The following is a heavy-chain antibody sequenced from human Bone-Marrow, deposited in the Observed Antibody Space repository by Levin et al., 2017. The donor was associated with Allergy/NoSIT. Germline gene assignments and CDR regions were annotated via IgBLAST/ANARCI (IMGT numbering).Heavy chain of an antibody. CDR1: GYTFTGYY. D-gene: IGHD5-12*01. Sequence: GASVKVSCKASGYTFTGYYMHWVRQAPGQGLEWMGWINPNSGGTNYAQKFQGRVTMTRDTSISTAYMELSRLRSDDTAVYYCARVQSGYSGYGSGISWFDPWGQGTLVTVSS. CDR3: ARVQSGYSGYGSGISWFDP. CDR2: INPNSGGT. J-gene: IGHJ5*02. V-gene: IGHV1-2*02.